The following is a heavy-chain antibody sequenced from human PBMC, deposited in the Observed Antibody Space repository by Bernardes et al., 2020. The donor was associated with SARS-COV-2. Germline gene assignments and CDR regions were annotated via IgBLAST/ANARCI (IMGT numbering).Heavy chain of an antibody. D-gene: IGHD2-8*01. J-gene: IGHJ6*02. CDR3: ARNKMVYATRGPRYYYYGMDV. CDR1: GFTFSSYG. V-gene: IGHV3-33*01. Sequence: GGSLRLSCAASGFTFSSYGMHWVRQAPGKGLEWVAVIWYDGSNKYYADSVKGRFTISRDNSKNTLYLQMNSLRAEDTAVYYCARNKMVYATRGPRYYYYGMDVWGQGTTVTVSS. CDR2: IWYDGSNK.